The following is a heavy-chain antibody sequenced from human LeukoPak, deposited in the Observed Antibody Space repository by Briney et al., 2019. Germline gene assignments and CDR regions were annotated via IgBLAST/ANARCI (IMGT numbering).Heavy chain of an antibody. V-gene: IGHV1-69*05. CDR2: IIPIFGTA. CDR3: ARDRYLEVAASRFDP. Sequence: ASVKVSCKASGGTFSSYAISWVRQAPGQGLEWMGGIIPIFGTANYAQKFQGRVTITTDESTSTAYMELSSLRSEDTAVYYCARDRYLEVAASRFDPWGQGTLVTVSS. D-gene: IGHD2-15*01. J-gene: IGHJ5*02. CDR1: GGTFSSYA.